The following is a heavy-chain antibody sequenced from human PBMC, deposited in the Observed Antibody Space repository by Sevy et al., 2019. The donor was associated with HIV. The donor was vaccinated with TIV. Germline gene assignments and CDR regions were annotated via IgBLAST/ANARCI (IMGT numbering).Heavy chain of an antibody. D-gene: IGHD5-12*01. CDR3: ARRDGYTRRAFDM. V-gene: IGHV3-74*01. CDR1: GFSFSRFW. J-gene: IGHJ3*02. CDR2: INSDETST. Sequence: GGSLRLSCAASGFSFSRFWMHWVRQAPGKGLVWVSRINSDETSTSYADSVKGRFTISSDNARHTLFLQMNSLTVEETDVDYCARRDGYTRRAFDMWGQGTMVTDSS.